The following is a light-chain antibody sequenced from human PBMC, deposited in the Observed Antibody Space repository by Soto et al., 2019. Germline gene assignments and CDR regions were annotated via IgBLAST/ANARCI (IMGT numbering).Light chain of an antibody. CDR2: GAS. V-gene: IGKV3-20*01. Sequence: ETVLTQSPGTLSLSAGERATLFCRASQSVTGNYLAWYQQKPGQAPRLLIYGASSRATGIPDRFSGSGSGTDFTLTISRLEPEDFAVYYCQQHGTSPPSWTFCQGTKVEIK. CDR1: QSVTGNY. J-gene: IGKJ1*01. CDR3: QQHGTSPPSWT.